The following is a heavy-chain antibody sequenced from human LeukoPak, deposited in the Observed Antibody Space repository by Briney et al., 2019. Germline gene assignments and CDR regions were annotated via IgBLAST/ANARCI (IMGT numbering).Heavy chain of an antibody. V-gene: IGHV4-31*03. CDR2: IYYSGST. J-gene: IGHJ5*02. CDR1: GGSISSGGYS. CDR3: ARVCGSSGYHRHQTTDLFEQKNWFDP. Sequence: PSQTLSLTCTVSGGSISSGGYSWSWIRQHPGKGLEWIGYIYYSGSTYYNPSLKSRVTISVDTSKNQFSLKLSSVTAADTAVYYCARVCGSSGYHRHQTTDLFEQKNWFDPWGQGTLVTVSS. D-gene: IGHD1-26*01.